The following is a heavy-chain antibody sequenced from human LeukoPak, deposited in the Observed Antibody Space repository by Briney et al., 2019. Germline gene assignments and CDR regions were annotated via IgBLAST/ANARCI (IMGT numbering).Heavy chain of an antibody. J-gene: IGHJ6*04. CDR3: AELGITMIGGV. V-gene: IGHV3-48*03. Sequence: GGSLRLSCAASGFTFSSYEMNWVRQAPGKGLEWVSSISSSGSTMYYADSVKGRFTISRDNAKNSLYLQMNSLRAEDTAVYYCAELGITMIGGVWGKGTTVTISS. D-gene: IGHD3-10*02. CDR2: ISSSGSTM. CDR1: GFTFSSYE.